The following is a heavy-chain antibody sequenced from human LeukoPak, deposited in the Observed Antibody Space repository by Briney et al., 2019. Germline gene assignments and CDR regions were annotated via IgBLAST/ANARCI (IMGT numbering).Heavy chain of an antibody. CDR1: GFTFSSYA. J-gene: IGHJ4*02. Sequence: GGSLRLSCAASGFTFSSYAMHWVRQAPGKGLEWVAVISYDGSNKYYADSVKGRFTISRDNSKNTLHLQMNSLRAEDTAVYYCARGYSGYDYKAAVGYWGQGTLVTVSS. D-gene: IGHD5-12*01. V-gene: IGHV3-30*04. CDR2: ISYDGSNK. CDR3: ARGYSGYDYKAAVGY.